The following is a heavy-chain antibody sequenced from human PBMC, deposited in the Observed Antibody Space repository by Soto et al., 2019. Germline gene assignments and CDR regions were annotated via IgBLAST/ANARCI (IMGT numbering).Heavy chain of an antibody. CDR2: INAGNGNT. CDR1: GYTFTSYA. V-gene: IGHV1-3*01. D-gene: IGHD3-3*01. J-gene: IGHJ6*02. Sequence: ASVKVSCKASGYTFTSYAMHWVRQAPGQRLEWMGWINAGNGNTKYSQKFQGRVTITRDTSASTAYMELSSLRSEDTAVYYCARDRILEWLDYYYYGMDVWGQGTTVT. CDR3: ARDRILEWLDYYYYGMDV.